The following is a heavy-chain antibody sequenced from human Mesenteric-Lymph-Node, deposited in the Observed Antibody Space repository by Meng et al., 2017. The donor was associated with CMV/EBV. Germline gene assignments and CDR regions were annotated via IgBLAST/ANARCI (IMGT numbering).Heavy chain of an antibody. CDR3: ARDTLTYSYGPGWIDP. J-gene: IGHJ5*02. CDR1: GGSISSSWHY. V-gene: IGHV4-39*02. CDR2: IFYSGSA. Sequence: LEQQGSGPRLVKPSETLSLKCPVSGGSISSSWHYWGWIRQPPGKGLEWIGSIFYSGSAHYNPALESRVTISIDKSKNEFFLNLGSVTAADTAMYFCARDTLTYSYGPGWIDPWGQGTLVTVSS. D-gene: IGHD3-10*01.